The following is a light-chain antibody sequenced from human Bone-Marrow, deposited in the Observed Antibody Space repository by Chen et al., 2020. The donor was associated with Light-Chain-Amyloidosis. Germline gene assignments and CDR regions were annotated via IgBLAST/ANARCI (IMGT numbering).Light chain of an antibody. CDR1: KLGDQY. CDR3: QAWDSTTAYVV. Sequence: YEVTQPPSVSVSPVQTATITCSGDKLGDQYAWWYQQKPGQSPVLLIYQDDKRPSGIPERFSGFNSGNTATLAISGTQPADEADYYCQAWDSTTAYVVFGGGTKLTVL. CDR2: QDD. V-gene: IGLV3-1*01. J-gene: IGLJ2*01.